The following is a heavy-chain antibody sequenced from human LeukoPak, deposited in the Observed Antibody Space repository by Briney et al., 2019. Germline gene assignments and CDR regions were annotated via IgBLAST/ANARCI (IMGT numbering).Heavy chain of an antibody. CDR1: GGSISSYY. Sequence: SETLSLTCTVSGGSISSYYWSWIRQPPGKGLEWIGYIYYSGSTNYNPSLKSRVTISVDTSKNQFSLKLSSVTAADTAVYYCARGESLDYWGQGTLVTVPS. D-gene: IGHD3-10*01. J-gene: IGHJ4*02. V-gene: IGHV4-59*01. CDR3: ARGESLDY. CDR2: IYYSGST.